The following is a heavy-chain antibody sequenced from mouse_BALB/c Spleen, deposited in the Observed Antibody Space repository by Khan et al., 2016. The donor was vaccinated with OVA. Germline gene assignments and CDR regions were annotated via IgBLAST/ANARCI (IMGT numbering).Heavy chain of an antibody. CDR2: ISYSGST. Sequence: EVQLQESGPGLVKPSQSLSLTCTVTGYSITSDYAWNWIRQFPGNKLEWMGYISYSGSTSYNPSLKSRISITRDTSKNQFFLQLNSVTTEDTATXYCARGYYGYWGQGTTLTLSS. J-gene: IGHJ2*01. V-gene: IGHV3-2*02. CDR3: ARGYYGY. D-gene: IGHD1-1*01. CDR1: GYSITSDYA.